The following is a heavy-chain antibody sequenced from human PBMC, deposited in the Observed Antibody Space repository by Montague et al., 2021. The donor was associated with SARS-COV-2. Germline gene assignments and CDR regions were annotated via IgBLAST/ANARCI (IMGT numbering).Heavy chain of an antibody. V-gene: IGHV4-34*01. CDR1: GGSFSGYF. J-gene: IGHJ4*02. CDR3: ARGKDDSTVALVLISSSSYLDS. CDR2: IKHTGFT. Sequence: SETLSLTCAVYGGSFSGYFWTWVRKSPGKGLERIGVIKHTGFTNYNPSPKSRATISMYTSKNQFSLWLTSVTVADTAAYYCARGKDDSTVALVLISSSSYLDSWSRGTPVTVSS. D-gene: IGHD3-9*01.